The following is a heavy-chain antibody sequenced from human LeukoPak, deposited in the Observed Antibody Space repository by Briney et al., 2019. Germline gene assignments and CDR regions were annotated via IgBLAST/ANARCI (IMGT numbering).Heavy chain of an antibody. CDR2: ISAYNGNT. CDR1: GYTFTSYG. CDR3: ARDIGLYSSSWNEIFDY. D-gene: IGHD6-13*01. J-gene: IGHJ4*02. Sequence: ASVKVSCKASGYTFTSYGISWVRQAPGQGLEWMGWISAYNGNTNYAQKPQGRVTMTTDTSTSTAYMELRSLRSDDAAVYYCARDIGLYSSSWNEIFDYWGQGTLVTVSS. V-gene: IGHV1-18*01.